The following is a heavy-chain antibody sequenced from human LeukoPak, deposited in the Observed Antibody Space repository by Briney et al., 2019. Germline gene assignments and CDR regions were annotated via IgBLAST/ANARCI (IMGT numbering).Heavy chain of an antibody. Sequence: SETLSLTCTVSGGSISSYYWSWIRQPPGKGLEWIGYIYYSGSTNYNPSLKSRVTISVDTSKNQFSLKLSSVTAADTAVYYCARSAMAPDAFDIWGQGTMVTVSS. J-gene: IGHJ3*02. CDR3: ARSAMAPDAFDI. V-gene: IGHV4-59*01. D-gene: IGHD5-24*01. CDR2: IYYSGST. CDR1: GGSISSYY.